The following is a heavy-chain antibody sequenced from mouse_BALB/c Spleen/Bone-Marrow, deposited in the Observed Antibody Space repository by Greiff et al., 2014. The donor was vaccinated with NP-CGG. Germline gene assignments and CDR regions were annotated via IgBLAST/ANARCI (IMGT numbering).Heavy chain of an antibody. CDR2: ISTYSGNT. CDR3: ARYGYGSSYYAMDY. CDR1: GYTFTDYA. Sequence: QVQLQQPGPELARPGVSVKISCKGSGYTFTDYAMHWVKQSHAKSLEWIGVISTYSGNTNYNQKFKGKATMTVDKSSSTAYMELARLTSEDSAIYYCARYGYGSSYYAMDYWGQGTSVTVSS. J-gene: IGHJ4*01. D-gene: IGHD1-1*01. V-gene: IGHV1-67*01.